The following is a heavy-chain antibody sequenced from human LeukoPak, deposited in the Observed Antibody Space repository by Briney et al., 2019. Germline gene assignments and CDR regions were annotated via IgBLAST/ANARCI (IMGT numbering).Heavy chain of an antibody. D-gene: IGHD1-14*01. CDR2: ISYDGSNK. Sequence: GGSLRLSCAASGFTFSSYAMHWVRQAPGKGLEWVAVISYDGSNKYYADSVKGRFTISRDNSKNTLYLQMNSLRAEDTAVYYCARDMKQNPNWGQGTLVTVSS. J-gene: IGHJ4*02. CDR1: GFTFSSYA. CDR3: ARDMKQNPN. V-gene: IGHV3-30-3*01.